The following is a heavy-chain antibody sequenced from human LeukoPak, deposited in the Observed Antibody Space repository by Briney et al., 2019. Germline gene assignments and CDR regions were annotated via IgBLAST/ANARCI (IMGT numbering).Heavy chain of an antibody. D-gene: IGHD6-13*01. CDR1: GYTFTNYA. CDR2: INADNGDT. V-gene: IGHV1-3*01. CDR3: ARGPIAAVAFFDY. Sequence: GASVKVSCKASGYTFTNYAIHWVRQAPGQRLEWMGWINADNGDTKYLQRFQSRVTITRDTSASTAYMELSSLRYEDTAVFYCARGPIAAVAFFDYWGQGTLVSVSS. J-gene: IGHJ4*02.